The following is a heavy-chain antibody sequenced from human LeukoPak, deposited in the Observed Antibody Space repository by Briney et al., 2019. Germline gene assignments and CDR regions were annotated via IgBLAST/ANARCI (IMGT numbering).Heavy chain of an antibody. D-gene: IGHD1-26*01. J-gene: IGHJ4*02. CDR1: GYTFTKYW. CDR3: ARDIVGAATETFDY. CDR2: INPSGGNT. Sequence: GASVKVSCKASGYTFTKYWMHWVRQAPGQGLEWMGVINPSGGNTHYAQTFQGRVTMTRDTSARTVYMELSSLRPEDTAFYYCARDIVGAATETFDYWGQGTLVTVSS. V-gene: IGHV1-46*01.